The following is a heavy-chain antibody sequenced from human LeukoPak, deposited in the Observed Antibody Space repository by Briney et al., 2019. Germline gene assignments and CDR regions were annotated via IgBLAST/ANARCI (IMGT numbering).Heavy chain of an antibody. D-gene: IGHD6-13*01. V-gene: IGHV3-30*04. CDR2: ISYDGGNK. CDR1: GFTFSSYA. CDR3: ARDSSRYSSSWCLSY. J-gene: IGHJ4*02. Sequence: GRSLRLSCAASGFTFSSYAMHWVRQAPGKGLEWVAVISYDGGNKYYADSVKGRFTISRDNSKNTLYLQMNSLRAEDTAVYYCARDSSRYSSSWCLSYWGQGTLVTVSS.